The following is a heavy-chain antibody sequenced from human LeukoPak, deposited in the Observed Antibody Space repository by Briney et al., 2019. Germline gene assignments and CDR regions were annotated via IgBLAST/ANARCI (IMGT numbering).Heavy chain of an antibody. V-gene: IGHV1-2*02. CDR1: GYTFTGYY. CDR2: INPNSGGT. CDR3: ARALPLIYSSGWYYFDY. Sequence: AASVKVSCKASGYTFTGYYMHWVRQAPGQGLEWMGWINPNSGGTNYAQKFQGRVTMTRDTSISTAYMELSRLRSDDTAVYYCARALPLIYSSGWYYFDYWGQGTLVTVSS. J-gene: IGHJ4*02. D-gene: IGHD6-19*01.